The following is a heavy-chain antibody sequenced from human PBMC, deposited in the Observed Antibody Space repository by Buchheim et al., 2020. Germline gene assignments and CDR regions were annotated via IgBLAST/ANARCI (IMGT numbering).Heavy chain of an antibody. D-gene: IGHD3-3*01. J-gene: IGHJ4*02. CDR3: AKYDFWRYTPIDY. CDR1: GFTFSSYA. CDR2: ISYDGSNK. Sequence: QVQLVESGGGVVQPGRSLRLSCAASGFTFSSYAMHWVRQAPGKGLEWVAVISYDGSNKYYADSVKGRFTISRDNSKNTLYLQMNSLRAEDTAVYYCAKYDFWRYTPIDYWGQGTL. V-gene: IGHV3-30-3*02.